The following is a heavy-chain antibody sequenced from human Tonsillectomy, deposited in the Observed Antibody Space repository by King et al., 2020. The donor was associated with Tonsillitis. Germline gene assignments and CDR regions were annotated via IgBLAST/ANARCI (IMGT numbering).Heavy chain of an antibody. CDR3: AKGWETFDF. Sequence: QLQESGPGLVKPSETLSLTCTVSGGSISSYYWRWIRQPPGKGLEWIGDIYYSGNTNYNPSLKSRVNISVDTSKNQFSLRLRSVTAADTAVYYCAKGWETFDFWGQGTLVTVSS. V-gene: IGHV4-59*01. D-gene: IGHD1-26*01. J-gene: IGHJ4*02. CDR1: GGSISSYY. CDR2: IYYSGNT.